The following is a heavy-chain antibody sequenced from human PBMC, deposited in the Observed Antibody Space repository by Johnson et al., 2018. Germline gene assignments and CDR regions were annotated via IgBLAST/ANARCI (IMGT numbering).Heavy chain of an antibody. CDR1: GLTLRNYA. Sequence: VQLVESGGGLVQPGGSLRLSCAASGLTLRNYAMSWVRQAPGKGLDWVSSITDSGTSTYYASSVKVRFTISRDNSKSTLYLQMNYVGVDDTAVYYCAKYDKTMSDAFDIWGQGTMVTVSS. J-gene: IGHJ3*02. CDR2: ITDSGTST. CDR3: AKYDKTMSDAFDI. D-gene: IGHD3-22*01. V-gene: IGHV3-23*04.